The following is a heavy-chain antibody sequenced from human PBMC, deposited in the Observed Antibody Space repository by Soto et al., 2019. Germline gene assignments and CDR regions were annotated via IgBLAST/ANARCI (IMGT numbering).Heavy chain of an antibody. CDR3: ARDFDTAMGIRPGDY. V-gene: IGHV1-18*01. CDR2: ISAYNGNT. D-gene: IGHD5-18*01. CDR1: WCTLSRYG. J-gene: IGHJ4*02. Sequence: GSVKVSFKSSWCTLSRYGLSVGGQAPGQGLEWMGWISAYNGNTNYAQKLQGRVTMTTDTSTSTAYMELRSLRSDDTAVYYCARDFDTAMGIRPGDYWGQGTLVTVSS.